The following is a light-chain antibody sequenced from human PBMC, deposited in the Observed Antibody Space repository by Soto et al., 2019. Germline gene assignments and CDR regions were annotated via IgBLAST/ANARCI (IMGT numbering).Light chain of an antibody. CDR2: AAS. Sequence: DIQMTQSPTSLSASVGDRVTITCRASQGIRNYVAWYQQKPGKAPKLLIYAASTLQSGGPSRFSGSGSGTDFTLTINSLQPEDVATYSCQKYSSVPVFGPGTKVEIK. CDR1: QGIRNY. CDR3: QKYSSVPV. J-gene: IGKJ3*01. V-gene: IGKV1-27*01.